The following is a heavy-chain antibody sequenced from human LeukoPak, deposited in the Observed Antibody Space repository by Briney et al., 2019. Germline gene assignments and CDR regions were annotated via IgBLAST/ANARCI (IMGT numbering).Heavy chain of an antibody. CDR2: ISSSSSTI. D-gene: IGHD1-26*01. V-gene: IGHV3-48*01. Sequence: PGGSLRLFCAASAFTFSSYSMNWVRQAPGKGREWVSYISSSSSTIYYADSVKGRFDISRDNAKNSLYLQMNSLRAEDRAVYYCARSRSGSYFDYWGQGTLVTVSS. J-gene: IGHJ4*02. CDR3: ARSRSGSYFDY. CDR1: AFTFSSYS.